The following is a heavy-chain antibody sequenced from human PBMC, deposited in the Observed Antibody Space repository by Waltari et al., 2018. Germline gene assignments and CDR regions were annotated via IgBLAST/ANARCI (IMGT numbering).Heavy chain of an antibody. D-gene: IGHD6-13*01. CDR2: IKQDGSEK. J-gene: IGHJ3*02. Sequence: EVQLVESGGGLVQPGGSLRLSCAASGFTFSSYWMSWVRQAPGKGLEWVANIKQDGSEKYYVNSVKSRFTISRNNSKHSLYLQMNSLRAEDTAVYYCARDVLYSSSWSDAFDIWGQGTMVTVSS. CDR3: ARDVLYSSSWSDAFDI. V-gene: IGHV3-7*01. CDR1: GFTFSSYW.